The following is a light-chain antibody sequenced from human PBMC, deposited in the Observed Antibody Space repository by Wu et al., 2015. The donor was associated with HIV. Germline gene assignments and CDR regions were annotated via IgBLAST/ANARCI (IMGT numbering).Light chain of an antibody. V-gene: IGKV1-6*01. Sequence: AIQMTQSPSSLSASVGDRVTITCRASQDIRNDLAWYQQKAGKVPKILIYGASSLQIGAPSRFSGGGSGTDFTLTINNLQPEDFAVYYCLQDYNYPLTFGGGTKVEIK. CDR1: QDIRND. CDR2: GAS. J-gene: IGKJ4*01. CDR3: LQDYNYPLT.